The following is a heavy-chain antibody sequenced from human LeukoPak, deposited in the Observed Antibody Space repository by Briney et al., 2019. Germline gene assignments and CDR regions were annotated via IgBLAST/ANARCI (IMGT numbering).Heavy chain of an antibody. V-gene: IGHV3-21*01. J-gene: IGHJ4*02. Sequence: GGSLRLFCAASEFTFSTYSMNWVRQAPGKGLEWVSSISTSSSYIFYADSLKGRFTISRDSAKNSLYLQMDSLRAEDTAAYYCARAGVPGLFDYWGQGTLVTVSS. CDR3: ARAGVPGLFDY. D-gene: IGHD3-10*01. CDR1: EFTFSTYS. CDR2: ISTSSSYI.